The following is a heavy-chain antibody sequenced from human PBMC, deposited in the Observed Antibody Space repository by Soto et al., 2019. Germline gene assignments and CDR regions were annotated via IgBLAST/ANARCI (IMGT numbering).Heavy chain of an antibody. CDR2: ISWNSGSI. CDR3: AKDRYGSGSYSFVSMDV. CDR1: GFTFDDYA. V-gene: IGHV3-9*01. J-gene: IGHJ6*03. D-gene: IGHD3-10*01. Sequence: GGSLRLSCAASGFTFDDYAMHWVRQAPGKGLEWVSGISWNSGSIGYAGSVKGRFTISRDNAKNSLYLQMNSLRAEDTALYYCAKDRYGSGSYSFVSMDVWGKGTTVTVSS.